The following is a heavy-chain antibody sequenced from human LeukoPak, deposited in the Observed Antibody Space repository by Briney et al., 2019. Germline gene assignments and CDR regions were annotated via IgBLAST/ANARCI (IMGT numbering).Heavy chain of an antibody. CDR2: ISGSGGST. D-gene: IGHD6-13*01. CDR1: GFTFSSYA. J-gene: IGHJ4*02. CDR3: ASSIVAAGSTYYFDS. Sequence: GGSLRLSCAASGFTFSSYAMSWVRQAPGKGLEWVSAISGSGGSTYYADSVKGRFTISRDSAKNSLYLQMNSLRDDDTAVYYCASSIVAAGSTYYFDSWGQGTLVTVSS. V-gene: IGHV3-23*01.